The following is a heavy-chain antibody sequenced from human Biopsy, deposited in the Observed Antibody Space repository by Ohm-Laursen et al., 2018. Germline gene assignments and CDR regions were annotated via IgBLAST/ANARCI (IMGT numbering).Heavy chain of an antibody. V-gene: IGHV4-59*01. CDR1: GDSISNDY. CDR3: ARATNSTGWPYYYCYGMDV. D-gene: IGHD2/OR15-2a*01. CDR2: IYYSGST. Sequence: GTLSLTCTVSGDSISNDYWSWIRQTPGKGLEWIGYIYYSGSTNYNPSLKSRVTISVDTSKNQFSLRLNSVTAADTAVYYCARATNSTGWPYYYCYGMDVWGQGTTVTVSS. J-gene: IGHJ6*02.